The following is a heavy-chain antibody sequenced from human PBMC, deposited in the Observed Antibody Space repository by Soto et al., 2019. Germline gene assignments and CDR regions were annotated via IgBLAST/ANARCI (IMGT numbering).Heavy chain of an antibody. D-gene: IGHD3-3*01. CDR2: TYYRSKWYN. CDR3: ARATYYDFWSGIYYYYMDV. V-gene: IGHV6-1*01. Sequence: SQTLSLTCAISGDSVSSNSAAWNWIRQSPSRGLEWLGRTYYRSKWYNDYAVSVKSRITINPDTSKNLFSLQLNSVTPEDTAVYYCARATYYDFWSGIYYYYMDVWGKGTTVTVSS. CDR1: GDSVSSNSAA. J-gene: IGHJ6*03.